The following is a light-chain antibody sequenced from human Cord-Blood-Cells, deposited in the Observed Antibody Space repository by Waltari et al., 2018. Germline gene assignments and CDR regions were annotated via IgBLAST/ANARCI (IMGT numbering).Light chain of an antibody. CDR1: QGISSW. V-gene: IGKV1D-12*01. CDR3: QQTNSFT. J-gene: IGKJ4*01. CDR2: AAS. Sequence: DIQMTQSPSPVSASVGDRVTIPCRASQGISSWLAWFQKKPAEAPKLLIYAASSLQSGVPSRCIGSGYGTDFSLTICSLQRDDFATYYCQQTNSFTFDGGTKVEIK.